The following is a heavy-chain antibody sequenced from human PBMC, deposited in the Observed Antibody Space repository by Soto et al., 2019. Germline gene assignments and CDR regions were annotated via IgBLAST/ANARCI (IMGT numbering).Heavy chain of an antibody. J-gene: IGHJ5*02. CDR1: GCSISSGDYY. V-gene: IGHV4-30-4*01. CDR3: ARYSSGYPNWFDP. CDR2: IYYSGST. D-gene: IGHD3-22*01. Sequence: SETLSLTCTVSGCSISSGDYYWSWIRQPPGKGLEWIGYIYYSGSTYYNPSLKSRVTISVDTSKNQFSLKLSPVTAADTAVYYCARYSSGYPNWFDPWGQGTLVTVSS.